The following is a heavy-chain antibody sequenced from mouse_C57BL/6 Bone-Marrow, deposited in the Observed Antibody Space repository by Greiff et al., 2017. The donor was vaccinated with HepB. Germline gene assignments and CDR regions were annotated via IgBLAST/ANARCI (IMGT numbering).Heavy chain of an antibody. Sequence: VMLVESGAELARPGASVKMSCKASGYTFTSYTMHWVKQRPGQGLEWIGYINPSSGYTKYNQKFKDKATLTADKSSSTAYMQLSSLTSEDSAVYYCAFYDYDDIDYWGRGTALTVSS. J-gene: IGHJ2*01. CDR3: AFYDYDDIDY. CDR1: GYTFTSYT. V-gene: IGHV1-4*01. CDR2: INPSSGYT. D-gene: IGHD2-4*01.